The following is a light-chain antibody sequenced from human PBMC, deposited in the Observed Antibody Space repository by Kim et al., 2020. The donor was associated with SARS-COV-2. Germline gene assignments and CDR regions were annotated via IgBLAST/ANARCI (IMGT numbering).Light chain of an antibody. CDR3: QVWDSSNWV. Sequence: VALGQTARSTCGGNNIGSKNVRWYQQKPGQAPVLVIYRDSNRPSGIPERFSGSNSGNTATLTISRAQAGDEADYYCQVWDSSNWVFGGGTQLTVL. J-gene: IGLJ3*02. V-gene: IGLV3-9*01. CDR2: RDS. CDR1: NIGSKN.